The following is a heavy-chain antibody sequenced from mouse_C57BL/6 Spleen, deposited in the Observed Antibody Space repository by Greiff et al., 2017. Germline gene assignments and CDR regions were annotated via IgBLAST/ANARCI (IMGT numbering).Heavy chain of an antibody. CDR3: AIWDGYYSWFAY. D-gene: IGHD2-3*01. CDR1: GYTFTSYW. CDR2: IHPSDSDT. V-gene: IGHV1-74*01. Sequence: QVQLKQPGAELVKPGASVKVSCKASGYTFTSYWMHWVKQRPGQGLEWIGRIHPSDSDTNYNQKFKGKATLTVDKSSSTAYMQLSSLTSEDSAVYYCAIWDGYYSWFAYWGQGTLVTVSA. J-gene: IGHJ3*01.